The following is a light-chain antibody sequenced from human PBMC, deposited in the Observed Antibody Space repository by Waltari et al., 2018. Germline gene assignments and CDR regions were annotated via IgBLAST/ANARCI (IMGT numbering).Light chain of an antibody. CDR2: DVT. Sequence: QSALTQPRSVSGSPGQSITISCTGSSSDVGVYTFVSWYQQHPGKAPEVIIYDVTKRPSGVPDRFSGSKSGNTASLTISGLQPEDEADYYCCSFAGYTSLYVFGTGTTVTVL. V-gene: IGLV2-11*01. CDR3: CSFAGYTSLYV. CDR1: SSDVGVYTF. J-gene: IGLJ1*01.